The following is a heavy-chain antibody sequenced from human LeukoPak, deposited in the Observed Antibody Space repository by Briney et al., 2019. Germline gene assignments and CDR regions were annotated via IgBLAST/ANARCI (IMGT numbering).Heavy chain of an antibody. CDR3: AKDLARPNWFDP. J-gene: IGHJ5*02. CDR1: GFTFSSYA. Sequence: GGSLRLSCAASGFTFSSYAMSWVRQAPGKGLEWVSAISGSGGSTYYADSVKGRFTISRDNSKNTLYLQMNSPRAEDTAVYYCAKDLARPNWFDPWGQGTLVTVSS. V-gene: IGHV3-23*01. CDR2: ISGSGGST. D-gene: IGHD6-6*01.